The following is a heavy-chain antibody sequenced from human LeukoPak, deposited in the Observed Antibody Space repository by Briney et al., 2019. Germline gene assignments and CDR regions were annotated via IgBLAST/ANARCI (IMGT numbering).Heavy chain of an antibody. J-gene: IGHJ4*02. CDR1: GGSISNYY. V-gene: IGHV4-4*07. CDR3: ARGPPPDFDY. CDR2: IYTSGST. Sequence: SETLSLTCTVSGGSISNYYWSWIRQPAGKGLEWIGRIYTSGSTDYNPSLKSRVTMSVDTSKNQFSLKLTSVTAADTAVYYCARGPPPDFDYWAREPWSPSPQ.